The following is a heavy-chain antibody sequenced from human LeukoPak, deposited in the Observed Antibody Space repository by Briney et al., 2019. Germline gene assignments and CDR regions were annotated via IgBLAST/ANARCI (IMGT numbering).Heavy chain of an antibody. CDR2: IKEDGSEK. Sequence: GGSLRPSCAASGFTFSSYAMSWVRQAPGKGLEWVAKIKEDGSEKYYVDSVKGRFTISRDNAKNSLYLQMNSLRAGDTAVYYCARVAAAALDYWGQGTLVTVSS. CDR1: GFTFSSYA. V-gene: IGHV3-7*01. D-gene: IGHD6-13*01. CDR3: ARVAAAALDY. J-gene: IGHJ4*02.